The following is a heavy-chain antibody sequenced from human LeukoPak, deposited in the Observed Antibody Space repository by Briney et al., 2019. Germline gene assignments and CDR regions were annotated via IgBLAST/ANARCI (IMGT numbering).Heavy chain of an antibody. J-gene: IGHJ4*02. CDR1: GFTFSNYW. CDR3: ARDHQNGYYFY. CDR2: IKEDGSQK. D-gene: IGHD3-22*01. Sequence: PGGSLRLSCAASGFTFSNYWMAWVRQAPGKGLEGVANIKEDGSQKYYVDSVRGRFTISRDNAKNSLYLQMSSLRAEDTAVYFCARDHQNGYYFYWGQGTVVTVSS. V-gene: IGHV3-7*01.